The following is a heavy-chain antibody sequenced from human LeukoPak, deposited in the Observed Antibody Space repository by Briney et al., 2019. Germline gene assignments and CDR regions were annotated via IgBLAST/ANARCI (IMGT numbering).Heavy chain of an antibody. CDR2: IYYSGST. CDR3: ARGVRYFVLDGFDI. CDR1: GGSISEYY. V-gene: IGHV4-59*01. D-gene: IGHD3-9*01. Sequence: SETLSLTCTVSGGSISEYYWSWIRQPPGKGLEWIGYIYYSGSTNYNPPLKSRVTISVDTSKNQFSLKLSSVTAADTALYYCARGVRYFVLDGFDIWAKGQWSPSLQ. J-gene: IGHJ3*02.